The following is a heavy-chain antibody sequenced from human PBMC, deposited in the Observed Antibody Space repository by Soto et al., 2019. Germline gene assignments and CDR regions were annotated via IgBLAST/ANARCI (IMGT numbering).Heavy chain of an antibody. V-gene: IGHV3-48*01. CDR1: GFTFSSYD. CDR2: ISSNSNLI. CDR3: VRVQRITMVRGVS. D-gene: IGHD3-10*01. J-gene: IGHJ5*02. Sequence: VGSLRLSCAASGFTFSSYDMNWVRQAPGKGLEWISYISSNSNLIYYADSVKGRFPISRDNAKKSLYLQMNSLRAEDTAVYYCVRVQRITMVRGVSWGEGTLVTVSS.